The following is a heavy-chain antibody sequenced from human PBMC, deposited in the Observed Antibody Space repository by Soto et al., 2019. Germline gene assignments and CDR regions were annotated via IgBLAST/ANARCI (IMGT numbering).Heavy chain of an antibody. CDR2: VNSDGRST. CDR1: GFTFSRDG. D-gene: IGHD3-10*01. J-gene: IGHJ6*02. Sequence: GGSLRLSGVASGFTFSRDGMHWVRQARGKGLVWVSRVNSDGRSTSYADSVKGRVTMSRGKGKNTRYLQMNSLRPEETAVCYSATDDPTGVPYYYGMDLWGQGTPVTVSS. V-gene: IGHV3-74*01. CDR3: ATDDPTGVPYYYGMDL.